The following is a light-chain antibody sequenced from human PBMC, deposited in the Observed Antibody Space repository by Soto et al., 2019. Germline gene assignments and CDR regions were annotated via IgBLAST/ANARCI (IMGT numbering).Light chain of an antibody. Sequence: DIQMTQSPSDMSSSVGDRVTITGRASQDISNFLVWFQQRPGKVPKRLIYDASNLETGVPSRFSGSGSGTDFTFTISSLQPEDIATYYCQQYDNLPITFGQGTRLEIK. CDR3: QQYDNLPIT. CDR1: QDISNF. V-gene: IGKV1-33*01. CDR2: DAS. J-gene: IGKJ5*01.